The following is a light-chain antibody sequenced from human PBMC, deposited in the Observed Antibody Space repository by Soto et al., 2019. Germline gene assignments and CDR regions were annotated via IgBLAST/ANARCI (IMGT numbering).Light chain of an antibody. CDR2: KAS. Sequence: DIQMTQSPSTLSASVGGRVTITCRASQSISGWLAWYQQKAGKAPKLLIYKASTLESAVPSRFSGSGSGTEFTLTISSLQPDDSATSYCQQYNSYPYTFGQGTKVDIK. CDR3: QQYNSYPYT. J-gene: IGKJ2*01. CDR1: QSISGW. V-gene: IGKV1-5*03.